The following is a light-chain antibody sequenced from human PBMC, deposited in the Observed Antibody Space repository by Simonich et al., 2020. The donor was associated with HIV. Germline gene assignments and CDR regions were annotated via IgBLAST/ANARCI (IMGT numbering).Light chain of an antibody. CDR1: QSVSSY. V-gene: IGKV3-11*01. J-gene: IGKJ4*01. Sequence: EIVLTQSPATLSLSPGERATLSCRASQSVSSYLAWYQHKPSQAPRLLIYDAFNRATGLPARFSGRGSGTDFTHTISSLEPEDFAGDYCQQRSNWPRTFGPGTKVEIK. CDR2: DAF. CDR3: QQRSNWPRT.